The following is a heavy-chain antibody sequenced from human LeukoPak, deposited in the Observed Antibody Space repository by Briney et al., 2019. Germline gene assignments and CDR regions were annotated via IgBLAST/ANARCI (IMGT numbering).Heavy chain of an antibody. V-gene: IGHV3-21*01. J-gene: IGHJ4*02. Sequence: GGSLRLSCAASGXTFSSYTMNWVRQAPGKGLEWVSSISSSSSYIFYADSVKGRFTISRDNATNSLYLQMNSLRAEDTAVYYCARDYYKNFDYWGQGTLVTVSS. CDR1: GXTFSSYT. CDR3: ARDYYKNFDY. D-gene: IGHD3-22*01. CDR2: ISSSSSYI.